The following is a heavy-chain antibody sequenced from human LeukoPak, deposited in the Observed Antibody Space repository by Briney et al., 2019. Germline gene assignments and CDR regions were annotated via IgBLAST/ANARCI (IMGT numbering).Heavy chain of an antibody. CDR2: INHSGST. Sequence: SETLSLTCAVYGGSFSGYYWSWIRQPPGKGLEWIGGINHSGSTNYNPSLKSRVTISVDTSKNQFSLKLSSVTAADTAVYYCARGFTEGHAFDIWGQGTMVTVSS. J-gene: IGHJ3*02. V-gene: IGHV4-34*01. CDR1: GGSFSGYY. CDR3: ARGFTEGHAFDI.